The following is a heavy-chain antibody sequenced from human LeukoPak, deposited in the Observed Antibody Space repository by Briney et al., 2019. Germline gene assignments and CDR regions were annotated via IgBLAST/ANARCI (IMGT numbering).Heavy chain of an antibody. J-gene: IGHJ5*02. Sequence: SVKVSCKASGGTFNTFTISWVRQAPGQGLEWMGGIIPMFGTANYAQRFQGRVTITADESTSTAYMELRSLRSEDTAVYYCAREGSSGWHWFDPWGRGTLVTVSS. CDR3: AREGSSGWHWFDP. V-gene: IGHV1-69*13. CDR1: GGTFNTFT. CDR2: IIPMFGTA. D-gene: IGHD6-25*01.